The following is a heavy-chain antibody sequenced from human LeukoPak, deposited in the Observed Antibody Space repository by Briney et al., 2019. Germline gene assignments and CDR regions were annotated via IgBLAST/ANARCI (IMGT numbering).Heavy chain of an antibody. J-gene: IGHJ4*02. Sequence: SVKVSCKASGYTVTRYGISWVRQAPGQGLEWMGWISAYNSHTNNAQKLQGRVTMTTDTSTSTAYMELRSLRSDDSAVYYCARDHGGYFDYWGQGTPVTASS. V-gene: IGHV1-18*01. D-gene: IGHD3-10*01. CDR3: ARDHGGYFDY. CDR2: ISAYNSHT. CDR1: GYTVTRYG.